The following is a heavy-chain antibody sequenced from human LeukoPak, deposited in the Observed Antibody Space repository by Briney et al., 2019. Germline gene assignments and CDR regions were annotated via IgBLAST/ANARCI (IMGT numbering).Heavy chain of an antibody. D-gene: IGHD2-2*01. CDR1: GFIFSTYG. CDR3: ARCTASCYANAFDV. CDR2: MSYDGSTK. J-gene: IGHJ3*01. Sequence: PGGSLRLSCAASGFIFSTYGMHWVRQAPGKGLEWVAVMSYDGSTKYYADSVKGRFAISRDNSKNILYLQMNSLRAEDTAVYYCARCTASCYANAFDVWGQGTLLTVSS. V-gene: IGHV3-30*03.